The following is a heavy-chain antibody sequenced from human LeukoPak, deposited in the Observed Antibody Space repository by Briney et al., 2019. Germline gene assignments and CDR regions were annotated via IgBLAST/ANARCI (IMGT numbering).Heavy chain of an antibody. J-gene: IGHJ4*02. CDR2: IKQDGSEK. D-gene: IGHD3-22*01. Sequence: GGSLRLSCAASGFTFSSYWMSWVRQAPGKGLEWVANIKQDGSEKYYVDSVKGRFTISRDNAKNSLYLQMNSLRAEDTAVYYCARVGGTYYYDSSGYLPPDYWGQGTLVTVSS. CDR3: ARVGGTYYYDSSGYLPPDY. V-gene: IGHV3-7*01. CDR1: GFTFSSYW.